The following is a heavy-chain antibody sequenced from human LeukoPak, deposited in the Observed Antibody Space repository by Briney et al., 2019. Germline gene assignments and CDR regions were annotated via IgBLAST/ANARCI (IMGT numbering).Heavy chain of an antibody. V-gene: IGHV3-23*01. CDR2: ISGSGGST. D-gene: IGHD3-10*01. J-gene: IGHJ4*02. CDR3: ASSGSYYFPFDY. Sequence: PGGSLRPSCAASGFTFSSYAMSWVRQAPGKGLEWVSAISGSGGSTYYADSVKGRFTISRDNSKNTLYLQMNSLRAEDTAIYYCASSGSYYFPFDYWGQGTLVTVSS. CDR1: GFTFSSYA.